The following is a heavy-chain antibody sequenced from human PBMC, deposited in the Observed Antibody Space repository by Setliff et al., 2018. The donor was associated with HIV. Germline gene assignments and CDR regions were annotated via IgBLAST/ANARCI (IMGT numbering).Heavy chain of an antibody. CDR1: GESFNTYF. J-gene: IGHJ4*02. V-gene: IGHV4-34*01. CDR3: ARLYAPGIVGATNYFDY. CDR2: INHSGST. D-gene: IGHD1-26*01. Sequence: SETLSLTCAVYGESFNTYFWSWIRQPPGKGLEWIGQINHSGSTNYNPSLKSRVTISVDTSKNQFSLKLSSVTAADTAVYYCARLYAPGIVGATNYFDYWGQGTLVTV.